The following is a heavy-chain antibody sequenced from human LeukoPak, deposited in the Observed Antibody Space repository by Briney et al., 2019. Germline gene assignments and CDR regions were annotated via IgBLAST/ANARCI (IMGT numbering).Heavy chain of an antibody. CDR2: IKQDGSEK. Sequence: HPGGSLRLSCAASGFTFSSYWMSWVRQAPGKGLEWVANIKQDGSEKYYVDSVKGRFTISRDNSKNSLYLQMNSLRAEDTALYYCSLGSYFDYWGQGTLVTVSS. CDR3: SLGSYFDY. V-gene: IGHV3-7*01. CDR1: GFTFSSYW. D-gene: IGHD3-10*01. J-gene: IGHJ4*02.